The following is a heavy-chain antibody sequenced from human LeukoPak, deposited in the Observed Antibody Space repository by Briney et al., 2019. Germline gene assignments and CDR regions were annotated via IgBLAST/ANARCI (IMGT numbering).Heavy chain of an antibody. V-gene: IGHV3-23*01. CDR2: ISSSGAYT. Sequence: PGGSLRLSCAASGFTFTSYALSWVRQAPGKGLEWVSGISSSGAYTYYADSVKGRFTISRDNSKNTLHLQMHSLRAEDTAVYYCAKDANFRSGLIDCWGQGTLVTVSS. J-gene: IGHJ4*02. D-gene: IGHD3/OR15-3a*01. CDR3: AKDANFRSGLIDC. CDR1: GFTFTSYA.